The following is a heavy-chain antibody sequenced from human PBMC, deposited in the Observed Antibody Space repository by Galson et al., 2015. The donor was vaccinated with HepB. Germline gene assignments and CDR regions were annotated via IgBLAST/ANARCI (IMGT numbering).Heavy chain of an antibody. CDR1: GGPFSNYV. J-gene: IGHJ6*02. D-gene: IGHD3-10*01. V-gene: IGHV1-69*13. Sequence: SVKVSCKASGGPFSNYVINWVRQAPGQGLEWLGGIIPIFGRTNHAQKFQGSVTITADESTNTAYMELSSLTSDDTAVYYCARAGHGSGSYRVHRYGMDVWGQGTTVIVS. CDR2: IIPIFGRT. CDR3: ARAGHGSGSYRVHRYGMDV.